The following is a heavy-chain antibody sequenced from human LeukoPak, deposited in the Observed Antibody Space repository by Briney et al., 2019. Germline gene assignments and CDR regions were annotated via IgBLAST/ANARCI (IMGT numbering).Heavy chain of an antibody. Sequence: ASVKVSCKASGGTFSSYAISWVRQAPGQGLEWMGGIIPSFGTANYAQKFQGRVTITADESTSTAYMELSSLRSEDTAVYYCARDGEWYCSSTSCYQHYFDYWGQGTLVTVSS. V-gene: IGHV1-69*01. D-gene: IGHD2-2*01. CDR1: GGTFSSYA. J-gene: IGHJ4*02. CDR2: IIPSFGTA. CDR3: ARDGEWYCSSTSCYQHYFDY.